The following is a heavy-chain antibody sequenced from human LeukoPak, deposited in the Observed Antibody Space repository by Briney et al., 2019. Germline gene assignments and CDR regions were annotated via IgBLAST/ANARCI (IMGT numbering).Heavy chain of an antibody. Sequence: GGSLRLSCAASDFTFSTYGMHWVRQAPGKGLEWVAFIRYDGSNKYYADSVKGRFTISRDNSKNTLYLQMNSLRAEDTAVYYCARDENSSGLDYWGQGTLVTVSS. J-gene: IGHJ4*02. V-gene: IGHV3-30*02. CDR1: DFTFSTYG. CDR2: IRYDGSNK. D-gene: IGHD6-19*01. CDR3: ARDENSSGLDY.